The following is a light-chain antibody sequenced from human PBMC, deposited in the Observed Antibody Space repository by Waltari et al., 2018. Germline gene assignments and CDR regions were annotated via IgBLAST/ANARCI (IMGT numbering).Light chain of an antibody. CDR3: QQRRDWPIT. Sequence: EIVLTQSPATLSLSPGDRATLSCRASHSVDTSLAWYQQKLGQAPRLLIYDVFYRATGIPARFSGRGSGTDFTLTISSLEPEDFAHYFCQQRRDWPITFGQGTRLEIK. CDR1: HSVDTS. J-gene: IGKJ5*01. CDR2: DVF. V-gene: IGKV3-11*01.